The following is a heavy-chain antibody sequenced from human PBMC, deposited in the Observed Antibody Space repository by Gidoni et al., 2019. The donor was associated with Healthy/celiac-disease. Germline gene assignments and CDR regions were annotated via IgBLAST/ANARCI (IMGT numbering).Heavy chain of an antibody. V-gene: IGHV3-15*01. CDR2: IKSKTDGGTT. D-gene: IGHD1-7*01. J-gene: IGHJ4*02. Sequence: EVQLVESGGGLVKPGGSLRLSCAASGFTFSNAWMSWVRQAPGKGLEWVGRIKSKTDGGTTDYAAPVKGRFTISRDDSKNTLDLQMNSLKTEDTAVYYCTTRDALGETGTPSGGRQDWGQGTLVTVSS. CDR1: GFTFSNAW. CDR3: TTRDALGETGTPSGGRQD.